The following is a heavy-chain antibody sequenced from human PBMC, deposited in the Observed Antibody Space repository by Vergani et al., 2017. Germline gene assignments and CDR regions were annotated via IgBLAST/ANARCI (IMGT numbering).Heavy chain of an antibody. J-gene: IGHJ5*02. CDR3: AKGRFGRDGYNVMDWFDP. CDR2: ISGSGGST. Sequence: EVQLLESGGGLVQPGGSLRLSCAASGFTFSSYAMSWVRQAPGYGLEWVSAISGSGGSTYYADSVKGRFTISRDNSKNTLYLQMNSLRAEDTAVYYCAKGRFGRDGYNVMDWFDPWGQGTLVTVSS. V-gene: IGHV3-23*01. D-gene: IGHD5-24*01. CDR1: GFTFSSYA.